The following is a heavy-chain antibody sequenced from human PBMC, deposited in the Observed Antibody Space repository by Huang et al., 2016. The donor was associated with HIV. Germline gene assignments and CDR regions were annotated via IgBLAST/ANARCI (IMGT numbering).Heavy chain of an antibody. V-gene: IGHV1-69*06. J-gene: IGHJ4*02. D-gene: IGHD3-16*01. CDR1: GGTFSSYT. CDR2: SIPIFGTA. Sequence: QVQLVQSGAEVKNPGSSVRVSCQASGGTFSSYTISWVRQAPGQGLEWMGGSIPIFGTANYAQRFQDRVTITADKSTNTAYMQLNSLTSEDTAIYYCARDPGGVADGDYWGQGTQVTVAS. CDR3: ARDPGGVADGDY.